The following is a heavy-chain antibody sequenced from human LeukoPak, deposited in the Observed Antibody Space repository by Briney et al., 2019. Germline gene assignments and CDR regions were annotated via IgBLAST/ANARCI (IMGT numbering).Heavy chain of an antibody. D-gene: IGHD1-26*01. CDR1: GGTFSSYA. V-gene: IGHV1-69*13. J-gene: IGHJ4*02. Sequence: SVKVSCKASGGTFSSYAISWVRQAPGQGLEWMGGIIPIFGTANYAQKFQGGVTITADESTSTAYMELSSLRSEDTAVYYCTSPLGKVGATKEPADYWGQGTLVTVSS. CDR2: IIPIFGTA. CDR3: TSPLGKVGATKEPADY.